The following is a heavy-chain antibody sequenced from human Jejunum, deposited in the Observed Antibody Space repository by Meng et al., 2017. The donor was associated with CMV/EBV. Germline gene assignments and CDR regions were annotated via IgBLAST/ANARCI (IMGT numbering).Heavy chain of an antibody. J-gene: IGHJ4*02. CDR3: ARAYAYYYDSSVYYFDY. CDR2: IYYSGSA. Sequence: ADYYWNWIRQSPGKGLEWIGYIYYSGSAYYTPSLKSRLNMSVDTSKNQFSLHLSSVTAADTAVYYCARAYAYYYDSSVYYFDYWGQGALVTVSS. CDR1: ADYY. V-gene: IGHV4-30-4*08. D-gene: IGHD3-22*01.